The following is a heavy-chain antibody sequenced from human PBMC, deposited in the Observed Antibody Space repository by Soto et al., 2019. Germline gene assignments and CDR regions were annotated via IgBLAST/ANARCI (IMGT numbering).Heavy chain of an antibody. CDR1: GYTLTSYG. CDR3: AREYFSGGSCYGGDY. CDR2: ISTYNSDT. V-gene: IGHV1-18*01. Sequence: QVQLVQSGAEVKEPGASVKVSCKASGYTLTSYGISWVRQAPGQGLEWMGWISTYNSDTKYAHKFQDRVTMTTDTSTSTAYMELRSLRSDDTAVYYCAREYFSGGSCYGGDYWGQGTLVTVSS. D-gene: IGHD2-15*01. J-gene: IGHJ4*02.